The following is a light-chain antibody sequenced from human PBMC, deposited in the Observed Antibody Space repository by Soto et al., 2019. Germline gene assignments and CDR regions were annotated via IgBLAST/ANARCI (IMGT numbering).Light chain of an antibody. J-gene: IGLJ3*02. Sequence: QSALTQPRSVSGSPGQSVTISCTGSSSDVGGYDYVSWYQQHPGKAPKGMIYDVNKRPSGVPDRFSGSKSGSTASLTISGLQPEDEADYYCCSYAGSYTWMFGGGTKLTVL. CDR1: SSDVGGYDY. CDR3: CSYAGSYTWM. CDR2: DVN. V-gene: IGLV2-11*01.